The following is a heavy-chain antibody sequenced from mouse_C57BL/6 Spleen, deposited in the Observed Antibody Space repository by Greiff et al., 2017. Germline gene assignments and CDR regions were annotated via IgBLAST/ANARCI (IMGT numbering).Heavy chain of an antibody. J-gene: IGHJ1*03. CDR1: GYTFTSYW. V-gene: IGHV1-59*01. CDR2: IDPSDSYT. D-gene: IGHD3-2*02. CDR3: ARCGQLRPNWYFDV. Sequence: VQLQQPGAELVRPGTSVKLSCKASGYTFTSYWMHWVKQRPGQGLEWIGVIDPSDSYTNYNQKFKGKATLTVDTSSSTAYMQLSSLTSEDSAVYYCARCGQLRPNWYFDVWGTGTTVTVSS.